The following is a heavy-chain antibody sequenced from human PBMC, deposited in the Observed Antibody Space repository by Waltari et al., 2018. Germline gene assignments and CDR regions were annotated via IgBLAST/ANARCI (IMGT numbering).Heavy chain of an antibody. V-gene: IGHV4-34*02. Sequence: QVHLQQWGAGLLKPSETLSLTCAVSGGSFSGYFWSWFRQPPGKGLEWLGEINHSGYTNYKPSIKSRVTISVDTSKNQFSLKLSFVTAADTAVYYCAREGRAAAGTDYWSQGTLVTVSS. CDR1: GGSFSGYF. CDR2: INHSGYT. J-gene: IGHJ4*02. D-gene: IGHD6-13*01. CDR3: AREGRAAAGTDY.